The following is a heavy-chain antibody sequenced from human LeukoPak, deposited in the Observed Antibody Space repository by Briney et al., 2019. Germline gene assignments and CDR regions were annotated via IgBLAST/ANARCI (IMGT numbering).Heavy chain of an antibody. CDR1: GGSVSSGSYY. CDR3: ARDRVAAAGSFDY. D-gene: IGHD6-13*01. V-gene: IGHV4-61*01. Sequence: SETLSLTCTASGGSVSSGSYYWSWIRQPPGKGLEWIGYIYYSGSTNYNPSLKSRVTISVDTSKNQSSLKLSSVTAADTAVYYCARDRVAAAGSFDYWGQGTLVTVSS. CDR2: IYYSGST. J-gene: IGHJ4*02.